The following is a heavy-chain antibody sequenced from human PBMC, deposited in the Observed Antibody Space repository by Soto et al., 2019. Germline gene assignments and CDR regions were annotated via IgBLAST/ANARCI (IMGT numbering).Heavy chain of an antibody. CDR3: ARVVLSITRGAFDA. CDR2: ISHSGTS. V-gene: IGHV4-4*02. Sequence: QVQLQESGPGLVKPSGTLSLTCAVSGGSISSSHWWTWVRQSPGKGLEYIGEISHSGTSNSNPSLKSPVTLAVDRSKNHFSLTLTSVTAADTAVYYCARVVLSITRGAFDAWGQGTPVIVSS. D-gene: IGHD1-20*01. J-gene: IGHJ3*01. CDR1: GGSISSSHW.